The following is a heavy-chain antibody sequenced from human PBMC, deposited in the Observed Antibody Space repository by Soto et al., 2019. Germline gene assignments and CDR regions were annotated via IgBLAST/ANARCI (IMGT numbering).Heavy chain of an antibody. J-gene: IGHJ4*02. D-gene: IGHD3-22*01. V-gene: IGHV4-31*03. CDR2: IYYSGST. CDR1: GGSVSSGGYY. CDR3: ARDVGHYYDSSGFDY. Sequence: LSLTCTVSGGSVSSGGYYWNWTRQHPGKGLEWIGYIYYSGSTSYNPSLKSRVTISVDTSKNQFSLKLSSVTAADTAVYYCARDVGHYYDSSGFDYWGQGTLVTVSS.